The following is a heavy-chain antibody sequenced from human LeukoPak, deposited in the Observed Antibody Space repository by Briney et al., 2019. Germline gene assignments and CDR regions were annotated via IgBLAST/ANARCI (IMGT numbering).Heavy chain of an antibody. Sequence: SETLSLTCTVSGGSISSSSYYWGWIRQPPGKGLEWIGSIYYSGSTYYNPSLKSRVTISVDTSKNQFSLKLSSVIAADTAVYYCARDQPDYSSYYMDVWGKGTTVTVSS. CDR1: GGSISSSSYY. D-gene: IGHD4-11*01. CDR2: IYYSGST. V-gene: IGHV4-39*07. CDR3: ARDQPDYSSYYMDV. J-gene: IGHJ6*03.